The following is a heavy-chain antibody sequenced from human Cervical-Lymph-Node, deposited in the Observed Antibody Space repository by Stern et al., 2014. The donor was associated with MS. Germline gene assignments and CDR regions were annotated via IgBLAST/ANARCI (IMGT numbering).Heavy chain of an antibody. CDR1: GFTFSSYD. D-gene: IGHD6-13*01. V-gene: IGHV3-13*01. CDR3: ARGGSSSSYFDY. CDR2: IGTAGYT. J-gene: IGHJ4*02. Sequence: EVQLVESGGGLVQPGGSLRLSCAASGFTFSSYDMHWVRQATGKGLEWVSAIGTAGYTYYPGSVKGRFTISRENAKNSLYLQMNSLRAGDTAVYYCARGGSSSSYFDYWGQGTLVTVSS.